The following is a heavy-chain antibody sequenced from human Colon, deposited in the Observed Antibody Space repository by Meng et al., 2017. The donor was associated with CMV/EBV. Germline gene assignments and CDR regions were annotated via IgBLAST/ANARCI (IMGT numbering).Heavy chain of an antibody. J-gene: IGHJ6*02. CDR1: VYTFTGYY. Sequence: ASVKVSCKASVYTFTGYYMHWVRQAPGQGLEWMGWINPNSGGTNYAQKFQGRVTMTRDTSISTAYMELSRLRSDDTAVYYCAASIAAVYGMDVWGQGTTVTVSS. D-gene: IGHD6-6*01. CDR3: AASIAAVYGMDV. CDR2: INPNSGGT. V-gene: IGHV1-2*02.